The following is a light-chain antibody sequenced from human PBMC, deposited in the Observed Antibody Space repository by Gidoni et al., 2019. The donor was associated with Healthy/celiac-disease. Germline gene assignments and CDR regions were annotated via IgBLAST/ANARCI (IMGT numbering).Light chain of an antibody. CDR1: QTIGSS. J-gene: IGKJ5*01. CDR3: HQSSSLPIT. Sequence: DIVLTQSPDFQSVTPNEKVTITSWAMQTIGSSLHWYQQKPDQSPKLLIKYASQSFSGVPSRFSGSGSGTDFTLTINSLEAEDAATYYCHQSSSLPITFGQGTRLEIK. CDR2: YAS. V-gene: IGKV6-21*01.